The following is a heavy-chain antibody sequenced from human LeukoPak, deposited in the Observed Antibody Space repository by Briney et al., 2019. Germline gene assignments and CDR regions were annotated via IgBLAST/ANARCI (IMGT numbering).Heavy chain of an antibody. J-gene: IGHJ4*02. CDR3: AADGGVGIAAAGGLGY. CDR1: GFTFSIYG. Sequence: GGSLRLSCAASGFTFSIYGMHWVRQAPGKGLEWVAFIRYDGSNKYYADSVKGRFTISRDNSKNTLYLQMNSLRAEDTAVYYCAADGGVGIAAAGGLGYWGQGTLVTVSS. D-gene: IGHD6-25*01. CDR2: IRYDGSNK. V-gene: IGHV3-30*02.